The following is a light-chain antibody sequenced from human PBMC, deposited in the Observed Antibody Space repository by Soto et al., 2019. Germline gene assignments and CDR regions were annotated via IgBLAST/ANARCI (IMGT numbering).Light chain of an antibody. Sequence: DIQMTQSPSSLSVFVGDRVSITCRASQSMSSFLSWYQQKPGKAPKLLIYASFNLQSGVPSRFSGSGSGTDFALTISSLQPEDFATYYCQQSYSTPYTVGQGTKLEIK. J-gene: IGKJ2*01. CDR3: QQSYSTPYT. CDR2: ASF. CDR1: QSMSSF. V-gene: IGKV1-39*01.